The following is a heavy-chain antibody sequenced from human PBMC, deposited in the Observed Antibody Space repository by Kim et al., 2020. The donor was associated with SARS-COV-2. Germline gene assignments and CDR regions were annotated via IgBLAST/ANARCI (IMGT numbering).Heavy chain of an antibody. CDR3: ARGPRYCSSTSCYQKEYYFDY. Sequence: SETLSLTCAVYGGSFSGYYWSWIRQPPGKGLEWIGEINHSGSTNYNPSLKSRVTISVDTSKNQFSLKLSSVTAADTAVYYCARGPRYCSSTSCYQKEYYFDYWGQGTLVTVSS. J-gene: IGHJ4*02. CDR2: INHSGST. D-gene: IGHD2-2*01. CDR1: GGSFSGYY. V-gene: IGHV4-34*01.